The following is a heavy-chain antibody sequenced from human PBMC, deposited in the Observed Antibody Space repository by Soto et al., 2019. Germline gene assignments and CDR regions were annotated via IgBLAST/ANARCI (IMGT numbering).Heavy chain of an antibody. J-gene: IGHJ6*02. CDR2: INPKSGGT. D-gene: IGHD2-8*01. V-gene: IGHV1-2*04. CDR3: ARGDSTDCSNGVCSFFYNHDMDV. CDR1: GYSFSDYY. Sequence: GALVKVSWKTVGYSFSDYYIDWVRQAPGQGLEWLGRINPKSGGTSTAQKFQGWVTMTTDTSISTASMELTRLTSDDTAIYYCARGDSTDCSNGVCSFFYNHDMDVWGQGTTVTVSS.